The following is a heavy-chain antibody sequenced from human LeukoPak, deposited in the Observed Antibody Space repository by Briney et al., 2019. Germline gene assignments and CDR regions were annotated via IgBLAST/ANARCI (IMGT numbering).Heavy chain of an antibody. CDR3: VKDGLMRFFDY. D-gene: IGHD2-8*01. J-gene: IGHJ4*02. CDR1: AFIFSSYD. Sequence: GRSLRPSCAASAFIFSSYDMHWVRQAPGKGLEWVALISHDGTNKQYADSVKGRFTISRDNSKNTLYLQMNSLRAEDTAVYYCVKDGLMRFFDYWGQGTLVTVSS. V-gene: IGHV3-30*18. CDR2: ISHDGTNK.